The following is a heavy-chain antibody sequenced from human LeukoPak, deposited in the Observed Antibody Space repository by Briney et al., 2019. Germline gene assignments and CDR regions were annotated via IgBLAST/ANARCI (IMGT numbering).Heavy chain of an antibody. D-gene: IGHD3-10*01. J-gene: IGHJ4*02. CDR2: ISSNSDNT. V-gene: IGHV1-18*01. CDR1: GYTFTSYG. Sequence: ASVKVSCKATGYTFTSYGISWVRQAPGQGLEWMGWISSNSDNTNYAQKLQGRVTMTTDTSTSAAYMELRSLRSDDTAVYYCARDKGLWFGELLSASDYWGQGTLVTVSS. CDR3: ARDKGLWFGELLSASDY.